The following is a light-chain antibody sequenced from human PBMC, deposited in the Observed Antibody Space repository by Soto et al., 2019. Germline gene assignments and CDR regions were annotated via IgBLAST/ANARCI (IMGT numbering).Light chain of an antibody. CDR1: SSEDDGYNY. CDR3: SSYAGSNNLRV. V-gene: IGLV2-8*01. Sequence: QSALTQPPSASGYPGQSVTISCTGTSSEDDGYNYVSWYQQHPGKAHKLMIYELSKRPSGVPDRFSGSKSDNTTSLTVSGLQAVEEADYYFSSYAGSNNLRVFGSGTKVTVL. CDR2: ELS. J-gene: IGLJ1*01.